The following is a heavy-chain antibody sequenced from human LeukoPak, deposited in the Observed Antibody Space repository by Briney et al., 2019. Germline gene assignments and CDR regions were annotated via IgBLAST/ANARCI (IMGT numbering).Heavy chain of an antibody. CDR3: SRGPVAASFAY. CDR1: GFTFGDYA. CDR2: IRSKAYGGTT. D-gene: IGHD2-15*01. Sequence: GGSLRLSCTAPGFTFGDYAMSWVRQAPGMGLEWVSFIRSKAYGGTTEYAASVKGRFTISRDDSKSIAYLQMNSLKSEDTAVYYCSRGPVAASFAYWGQGTLVTVSS. J-gene: IGHJ4*02. V-gene: IGHV3-49*04.